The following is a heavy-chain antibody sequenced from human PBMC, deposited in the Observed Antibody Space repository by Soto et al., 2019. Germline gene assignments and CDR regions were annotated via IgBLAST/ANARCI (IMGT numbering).Heavy chain of an antibody. J-gene: IGHJ5*02. CDR2: IYYSGST. Sequence: QVQLQESGPGLVKPSETLSLTCTVSGGSISSYYWSWIRQPPGKGLEWIGYIYYSGSTNYNPSLKSRVTISVDTSKNQFSLKLSSVTAADTAVYYCARSPFIYDFWSGYPNWFDPWGQGTLVTVSS. CDR1: GGSISSYY. V-gene: IGHV4-59*01. D-gene: IGHD3-3*01. CDR3: ARSPFIYDFWSGYPNWFDP.